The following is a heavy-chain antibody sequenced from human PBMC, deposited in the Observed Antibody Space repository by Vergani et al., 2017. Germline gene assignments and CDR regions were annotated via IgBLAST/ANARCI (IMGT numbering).Heavy chain of an antibody. CDR3: ASVRYYYYYMDV. Sequence: QVQLVESGGGLVKPGGSLRLSCAASGFTLSDYYMSWIRQAPGTGLECVSYISSSGASMYYADSVKGRFTISRYNAKNSLYLQMNSLRAEDTAVYYCASVRYYYYYMDVWGKGTTVTVSS. CDR2: ISSSGASM. CDR1: GFTLSDYY. V-gene: IGHV3-11*01. J-gene: IGHJ6*03.